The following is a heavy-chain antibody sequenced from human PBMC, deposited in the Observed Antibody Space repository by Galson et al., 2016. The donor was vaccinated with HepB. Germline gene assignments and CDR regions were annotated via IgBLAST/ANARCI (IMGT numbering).Heavy chain of an antibody. Sequence: SLRLSCAVSGFGFSDYWMTWVRQAPGKGLEWVANINQDGSEKNSVDSMKGRFTISRDNAKNSMYLQMNTLRAEDTAVYYCARECRGWCVVGGDTTYKHDLDDWGQGTTVTVSS. CDR1: GFGFSDYW. J-gene: IGHJ6*02. CDR3: ARECRGWCVVGGDTTYKHDLDD. D-gene: IGHD1-26*01. CDR2: INQDGSEK. V-gene: IGHV3-7*03.